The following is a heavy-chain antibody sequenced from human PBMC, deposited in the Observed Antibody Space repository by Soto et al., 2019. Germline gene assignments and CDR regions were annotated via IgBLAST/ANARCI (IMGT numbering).Heavy chain of an antibody. Sequence: SETLSLTCSVSNGSISGFYWTWIRQPPGKILEWIGYIHYSGRTDYNPSLTSRATMSVDTSKNQFSLNLKSITAADTAVYYCVRVGVGIGNHFDSWGRGTLVTLYS. V-gene: IGHV4-59*12. D-gene: IGHD1-26*01. J-gene: IGHJ4*02. CDR3: VRVGVGIGNHFDS. CDR2: IHYSGRT. CDR1: NGSISGFY.